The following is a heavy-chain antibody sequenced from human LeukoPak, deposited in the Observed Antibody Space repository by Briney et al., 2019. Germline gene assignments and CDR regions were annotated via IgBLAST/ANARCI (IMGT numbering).Heavy chain of an antibody. V-gene: IGHV1-18*01. CDR2: ISAYNGNT. CDR3: AREGRQSFGVVIGWFDP. CDR1: GYTFTSYG. J-gene: IGHJ5*02. D-gene: IGHD3-3*01. Sequence: ASVTVSCTASGYTFTSYGISWVRQAPGQGLEWMGWISAYNGNTNYAQKLQGRVTMTTDTSTSTAYMELRSLRSDDTAVYHCAREGRQSFGVVIGWFDPWGQGTLVTVSS.